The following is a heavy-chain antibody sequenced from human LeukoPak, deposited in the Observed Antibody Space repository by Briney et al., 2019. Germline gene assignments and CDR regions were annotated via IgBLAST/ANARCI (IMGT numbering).Heavy chain of an antibody. CDR3: AKDSDSPNYDWEAVGAFDI. Sequence: GGSLRLSCAASGFTFSSYGMHWVRQAPGKGLEWVVFIRYDGSNKYYADSVKGRFTISRDNSKNTLYLQMNSLRAEDTAVYYCAKDSDSPNYDWEAVGAFDIWGQGTMVTVSS. D-gene: IGHD3-22*01. J-gene: IGHJ3*02. CDR1: GFTFSSYG. V-gene: IGHV3-30*02. CDR2: IRYDGSNK.